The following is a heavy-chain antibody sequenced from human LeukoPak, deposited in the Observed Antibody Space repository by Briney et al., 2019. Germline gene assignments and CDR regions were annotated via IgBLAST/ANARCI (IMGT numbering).Heavy chain of an antibody. CDR3: ARGAVVVPAAMVRPYYYYMDV. CDR1: GFTFSSYD. Sequence: GGSLRLSCAASGFTFSSYDMHWVRQATGKGLEWVSAIGTAGDTYYPGSVKGRFTISRDNSKNTLYLQMNSLRAEDTAVYYCARGAVVVPAAMVRPYYYYMDVWGKGTTVTVSS. D-gene: IGHD2-2*01. J-gene: IGHJ6*03. V-gene: IGHV3-13*01. CDR2: IGTAGDT.